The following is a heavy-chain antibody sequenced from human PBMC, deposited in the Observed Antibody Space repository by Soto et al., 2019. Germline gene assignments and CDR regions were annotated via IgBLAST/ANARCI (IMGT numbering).Heavy chain of an antibody. V-gene: IGHV2-5*01. D-gene: IGHD6-6*01. CDR1: GFTLSTSGVG. CDR3: AHGRKAARPGPLSNWFDP. CDR2: IYWNDDK. J-gene: IGHJ5*02. Sequence: SGPTLVNPTQTLTLTCTFSGFTLSTSGVGVGWIRQPPGKALEWLALIYWNDDKRYSPSLKSRLTITKDTSTNQVVLAMTNMDPVDTATYYCAHGRKAARPGPLSNWFDPWGQGTLVTVSS.